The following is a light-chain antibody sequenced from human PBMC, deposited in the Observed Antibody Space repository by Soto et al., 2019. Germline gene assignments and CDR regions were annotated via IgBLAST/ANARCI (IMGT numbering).Light chain of an antibody. CDR2: GAS. Sequence: EIVLTQSPGTLSLSPGERATLYCRASQSVSSNFLAWYQQKPGQAPRLLIYGASNRATGIPDKFNGSGSGTDFTLTISRLEPEDFAMYYCQQYGSSPRTFGQGTKVDIK. CDR1: QSVSSNF. J-gene: IGKJ1*01. V-gene: IGKV3-20*01. CDR3: QQYGSSPRT.